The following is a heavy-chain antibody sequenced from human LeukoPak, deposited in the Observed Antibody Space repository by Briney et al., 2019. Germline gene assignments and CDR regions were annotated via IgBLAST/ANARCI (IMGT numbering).Heavy chain of an antibody. Sequence: SETLSLTCTVSGGSISSYYWSWIRQPPGKGLEWIGYIYYSGSTNYNPSLKSRVTISVDTSKNQFSLKLSSVTAADTAVYYCARGGGCSGGSCFTFDYWGQRTLVTVSS. CDR3: ARGGGCSGGSCFTFDY. D-gene: IGHD2-15*01. CDR1: GGSISSYY. V-gene: IGHV4-59*01. J-gene: IGHJ4*02. CDR2: IYYSGST.